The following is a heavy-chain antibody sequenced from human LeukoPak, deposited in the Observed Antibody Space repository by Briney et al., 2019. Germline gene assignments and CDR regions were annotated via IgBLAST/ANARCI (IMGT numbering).Heavy chain of an antibody. J-gene: IGHJ4*02. D-gene: IGHD5-12*01. CDR1: GYTLTELS. V-gene: IGHV1-24*01. CDR3: ATQGMDSGYHGEDY. CDR2: FDPEDGET. Sequence: ASVKVSCKVSGYTLTELSMHWVRQAPGKGLEWMGGFDPEDGETIYAQKFQGRVTITADESTSTAYMELSSLRSEDTAVYYCATQGMDSGYHGEDYWGQGTLVTVSS.